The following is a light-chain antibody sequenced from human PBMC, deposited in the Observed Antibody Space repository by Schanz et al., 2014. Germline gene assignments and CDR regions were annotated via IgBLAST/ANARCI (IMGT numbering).Light chain of an antibody. V-gene: IGLV1-40*01. CDR3: AAGDDSLSGPRWV. Sequence: QSVLTQPPSVSGAPGQRVTISCTGSSSNIGAGYDVHWYQQLPGTAPKLLIYGNSNRPSGVPDRFSGSKSGTSASLAITGLQGEDEADYYCAAGDDSLSGPRWVFGGGTKVTVL. CDR1: SSNIGAGYD. J-gene: IGLJ3*02. CDR2: GNS.